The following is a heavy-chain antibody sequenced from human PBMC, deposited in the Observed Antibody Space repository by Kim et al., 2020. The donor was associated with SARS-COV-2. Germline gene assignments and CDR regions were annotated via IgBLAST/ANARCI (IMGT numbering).Heavy chain of an antibody. V-gene: IGHV4-39*01. D-gene: IGHD3-10*01. CDR3: ASLGGGYCDL. CDR2: IYYSGST. CDR1: GGSISSSSYY. J-gene: IGHJ4*02. Sequence: SETLSLTCSVSGGSISSSSYYWGWVRQPPGKGLEWIGNIYYSGSTYYNQSLKSRLSMSVDTSNNQFSLRLSSVTAADTAAYYCASLGGGYCDLWGRGT.